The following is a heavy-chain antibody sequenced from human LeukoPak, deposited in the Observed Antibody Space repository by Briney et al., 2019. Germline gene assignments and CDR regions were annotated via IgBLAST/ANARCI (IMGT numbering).Heavy chain of an antibody. D-gene: IGHD3-10*01. J-gene: IGHJ3*02. CDR2: ISSSGSTT. Sequence: HPGGSLRLSCAASGFTFSSYEMNWVRQAPGKGLEWVSYISSSGSTTYYADSVKGRFTISRDNAKNSLYLQMNSLRAEDTAVYYCARRPEVLWFGDNRGAFDIWGQGTMATVSS. V-gene: IGHV3-48*03. CDR1: GFTFSSYE. CDR3: ARRPEVLWFGDNRGAFDI.